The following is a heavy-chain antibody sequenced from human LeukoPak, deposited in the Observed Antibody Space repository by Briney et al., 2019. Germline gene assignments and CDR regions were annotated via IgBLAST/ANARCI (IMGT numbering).Heavy chain of an antibody. J-gene: IGHJ4*02. CDR3: ARDRGSSFNSDY. CDR1: GYTFTGYY. CDR2: INPNSGGT. D-gene: IGHD6-13*01. Sequence: GASVKVSCKASGYTFTGYYMHWVRQAPGQGLEWMGWINPNSGGTNYAQKFQGRVTMTRDTSISTAYMELSRLRSDDTAEYYCARDRGSSFNSDYWGQGTLVTVSS. V-gene: IGHV1-2*02.